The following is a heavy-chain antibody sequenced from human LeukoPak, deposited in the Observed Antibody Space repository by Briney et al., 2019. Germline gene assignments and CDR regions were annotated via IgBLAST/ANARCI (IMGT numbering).Heavy chain of an antibody. Sequence: GSLRLSCAASGFTFSSYNMNWVRQAPGKGPEWVSSITSSSSYIYYADSVKGRFTISRDNAKNSLYLQMDSLRVEDTAVYYCAREFCSSTSCYFDYWGQGTLVTVSS. CDR1: GFTFSSYN. CDR2: ITSSSSYI. D-gene: IGHD2-2*01. V-gene: IGHV3-21*06. CDR3: AREFCSSTSCYFDY. J-gene: IGHJ4*02.